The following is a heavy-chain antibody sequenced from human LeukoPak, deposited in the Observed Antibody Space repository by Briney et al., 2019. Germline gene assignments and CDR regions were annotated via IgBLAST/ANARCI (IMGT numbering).Heavy chain of an antibody. CDR1: GGSISSSSYY. CDR2: IYYSGST. CDR3: ARLLVEIYFGYYFDY. V-gene: IGHV4-39*01. Sequence: SETLSLTCTVSGGSISSSSYYWGWIRQPPGKGLEWIGSIYYSGSTYYNPSLKSRVTISVDTSKNQFSLKLSSVTAADTAVYYCARLLVEIYFGYYFDYWGQGTLVTVSS. D-gene: IGHD3-9*01. J-gene: IGHJ4*02.